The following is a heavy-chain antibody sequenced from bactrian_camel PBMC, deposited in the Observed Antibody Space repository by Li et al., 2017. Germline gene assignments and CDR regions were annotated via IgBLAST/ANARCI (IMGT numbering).Heavy chain of an antibody. CDR3: AAPRGSSCPVT. CDR2: ISSDGAT. V-gene: IGHV3S53*01. CDR1: GYIFNNCG. J-gene: IGHJ4*01. Sequence: HVQLVESGGGSVQAGGSLKLSCAASGYIFNNCGMGWYRQAPGKDRDLVSLISSDGATSYRDYVKGRFAISHDSAENTLYLQMDSLKTEDTAVYYCAAPRGSSCPVTWGQGTQVTVS. D-gene: IGHD2*01.